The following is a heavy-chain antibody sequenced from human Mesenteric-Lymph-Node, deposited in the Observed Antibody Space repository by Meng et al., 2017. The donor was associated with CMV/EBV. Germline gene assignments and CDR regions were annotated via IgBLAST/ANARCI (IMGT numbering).Heavy chain of an antibody. V-gene: IGHV3-74*01. D-gene: IGHD2-2*01. CDR3: ARDGGGLGYCSSTSCYYYYYYGMDV. Sequence: GGSLRLSCAASGFTFSSYWMHWVRQAPGKGLVWVSRINSDGSSTSYVDSVKGRFTISRDNAKNSLYLQMNSLRAEDTAVYYCARDGGGLGYCSSTSCYYYYYYGMDVWGQGATVTVSS. CDR1: GFTFSSYW. CDR2: INSDGSST. J-gene: IGHJ6*02.